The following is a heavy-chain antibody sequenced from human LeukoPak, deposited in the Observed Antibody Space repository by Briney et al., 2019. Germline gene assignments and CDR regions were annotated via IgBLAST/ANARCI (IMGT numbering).Heavy chain of an antibody. CDR1: GFTFSTYS. CDR2: ISYDGTNK. V-gene: IGHV3-30*18. Sequence: PGGSLRLSCAASGFTFSTYSMHWVRQAPGKGLEWVAVISYDGTNKYYADSVKGRITISRDNSKNTLDLQMDSLRAEDTAVYYCAKDLYRSPQIDNWGQGTLVTVSS. J-gene: IGHJ4*02. D-gene: IGHD4-11*01. CDR3: AKDLYRSPQIDN.